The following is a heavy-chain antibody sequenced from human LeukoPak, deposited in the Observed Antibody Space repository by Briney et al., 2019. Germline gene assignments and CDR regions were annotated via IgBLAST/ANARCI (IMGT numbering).Heavy chain of an antibody. CDR1: GFTFSSYS. Sequence: GGSLRLSCAASGFTFSSYSMNWVRQAPGKGLEWVSSISSSSSYIYYADSVRGRFTISRDNAKNSLYLQMNSLRAEDTAVYYCARRWELLGLDYWGQGTLVTVSS. CDR3: ARRWELLGLDY. V-gene: IGHV3-21*01. J-gene: IGHJ4*02. D-gene: IGHD1-26*01. CDR2: ISSSSSYI.